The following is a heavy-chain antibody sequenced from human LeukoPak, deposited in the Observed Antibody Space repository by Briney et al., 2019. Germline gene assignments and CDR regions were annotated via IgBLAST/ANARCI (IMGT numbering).Heavy chain of an antibody. CDR3: ARGLWRDGYNFFNY. CDR1: GYTFTSYD. J-gene: IGHJ4*02. D-gene: IGHD5-24*01. Sequence: ASVKVSCKASGYTFTSYDINWVRQATGQGLEWMGWMNPNSGNTGYAQKLQGRVTMTRNTSISTAYMELSSLRSEDTAVYYCARGLWRDGYNFFNYWGQGTLVTVSS. CDR2: MNPNSGNT. V-gene: IGHV1-8*01.